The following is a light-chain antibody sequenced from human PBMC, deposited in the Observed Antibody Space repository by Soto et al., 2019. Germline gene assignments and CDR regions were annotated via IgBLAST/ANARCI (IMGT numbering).Light chain of an antibody. CDR2: DSN. CDR1: SYNIGNNY. J-gene: IGLJ2*01. V-gene: IGLV1-51*01. Sequence: QSVLTQPPSVSAAPGQKVTISCSGSSYNIGNNYVSWYQQLPGTAPKLLIYDSNKRPSGIPDRFSGSKSGTSATLGITGLQTGDEADYYCGTWDSSLSAVVFGGGTKPPS. CDR3: GTWDSSLSAVV.